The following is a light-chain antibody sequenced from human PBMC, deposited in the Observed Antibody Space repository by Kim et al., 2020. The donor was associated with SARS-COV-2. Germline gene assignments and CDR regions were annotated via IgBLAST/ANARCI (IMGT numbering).Light chain of an antibody. J-gene: IGLJ1*01. V-gene: IGLV2-8*02. CDR2: EVN. CDR1: SSDVGGYNY. CDR3: SSFAGSNNV. Sequence: QSALTQPPSASRSPGQSVTISCTGTSSDVGGYNYVSWYQQHPGKAPKLMIYEVNKRPSGVPDRFSGSKSGNTASLTVSGLQAEDEADYYCSSFAGSNNVFGTGTKVTV.